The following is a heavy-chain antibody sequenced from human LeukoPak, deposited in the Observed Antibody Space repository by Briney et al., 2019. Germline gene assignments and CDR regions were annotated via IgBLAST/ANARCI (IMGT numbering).Heavy chain of an antibody. J-gene: IGHJ4*02. CDR3: AAVRSGLPYCFDY. Sequence: ASVKVSCKASGYTFTSYAMHWVRQAPGQRLEWMGWINAGNGNTKYSQKFQGRVTITRDTSASTAYMELSSLRSEDTAVYYCAAVRSGLPYCFDYWGQGTLVTVSS. V-gene: IGHV1-3*01. D-gene: IGHD6-19*01. CDR2: INAGNGNT. CDR1: GYTFTSYA.